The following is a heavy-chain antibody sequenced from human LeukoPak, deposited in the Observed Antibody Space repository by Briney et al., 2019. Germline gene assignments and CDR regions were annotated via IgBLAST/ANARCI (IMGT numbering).Heavy chain of an antibody. CDR2: IYSGGST. CDR1: GFTVSSNY. V-gene: IGHV3-66*01. J-gene: IGHJ3*02. D-gene: IGHD2-15*01. Sequence: PGGSLRLSCAASGFTVSSNYMSWVRQTPGKGLEWVSVIYSGGSTYYADSVKGRFTISRDNSENTLYLQMNSLRAEDTAVYYCARERGYCSGGSCYSDAFDIWGQGTMVTVSS. CDR3: ARERGYCSGGSCYSDAFDI.